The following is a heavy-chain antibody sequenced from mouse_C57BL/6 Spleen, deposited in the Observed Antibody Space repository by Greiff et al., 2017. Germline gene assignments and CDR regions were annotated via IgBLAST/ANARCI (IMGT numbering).Heavy chain of an antibody. Sequence: VQLQQSGAELVRPGTSVKLSCKASGYTFTSYWMHWVKQRPGQGLEWIGVIDPSDSYTNYNQKFKGKATLTVDTSSSTAYMQLSSLTSEDSAVYYCARYDFDYWGQGTTLTVSS. CDR2: IDPSDSYT. CDR1: GYTFTSYW. J-gene: IGHJ2*01. D-gene: IGHD2-3*01. V-gene: IGHV1-59*01. CDR3: ARYDFDY.